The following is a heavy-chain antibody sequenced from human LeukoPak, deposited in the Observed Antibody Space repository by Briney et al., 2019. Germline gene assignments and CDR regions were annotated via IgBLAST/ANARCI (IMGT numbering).Heavy chain of an antibody. D-gene: IGHD3-3*01. CDR2: IRYDGSNK. CDR3: AKDSLRFLEWLGFFDY. CDR1: GFTFSSYG. J-gene: IGHJ4*02. V-gene: IGHV3-30*02. Sequence: GSLRLSCAASGFTFSSYGMHWVRQAPGKGLGWVAFIRYDGSNKYYADSVKGRFTISRDNSKNTLYLQMNSLRAEDTAVYYCAKDSLRFLEWLGFFDYWGQGTLVTVSS.